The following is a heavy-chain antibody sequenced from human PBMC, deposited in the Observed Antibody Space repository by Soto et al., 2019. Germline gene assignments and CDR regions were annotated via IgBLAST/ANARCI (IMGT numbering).Heavy chain of an antibody. V-gene: IGHV4-34*01. D-gene: IGHD2-15*01. CDR1: GGSFSGYY. CDR3: ARLPISGGLDY. CDR2: INHSGST. J-gene: IGHJ4*02. Sequence: WETLSLTCAVYGGSFSGYYWNWIRQPPGKGLEWIGEINHSGSTNYSPSLKSRVTISVETSKNQISLKLSSVTAADMAVYYCARLPISGGLDYWGPGTLVTVSS.